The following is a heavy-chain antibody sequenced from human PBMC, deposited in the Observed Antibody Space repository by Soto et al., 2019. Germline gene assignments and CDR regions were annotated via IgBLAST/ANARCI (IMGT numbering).Heavy chain of an antibody. CDR1: GYTFTSYG. CDR2: ISAYNGNT. Sequence: VSVKVSCKASGYTFTSYGISWVRQAPGQGLEWMGWISAYNGNTNYAQKLQGRVTMTTDTSTSTAYMELRSLRSDDTAVYYCARRWENRNWFDPWGQGTLVTVSS. V-gene: IGHV1-18*01. CDR3: ARRWENRNWFDP. J-gene: IGHJ5*02. D-gene: IGHD1-26*01.